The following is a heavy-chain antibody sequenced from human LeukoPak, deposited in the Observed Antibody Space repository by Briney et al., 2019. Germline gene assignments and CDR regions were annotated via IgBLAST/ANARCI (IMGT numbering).Heavy chain of an antibody. V-gene: IGHV3-30-3*01. D-gene: IGHD3-16*02. J-gene: IGHJ4*02. CDR1: GFTFSSYA. CDR2: ISYDGSNK. CDR3: ARGAFMITFGGVIVPPFDY. Sequence: GGSLRLSCAASGFTFSSYAMHWVRQAPVKGLEWVAVISYDGSNKYYADSVKGRFTISRDNAKNSLYLQMNSLRAEDTAVYYCARGAFMITFGGVIVPPFDYWGQGTLVTVSS.